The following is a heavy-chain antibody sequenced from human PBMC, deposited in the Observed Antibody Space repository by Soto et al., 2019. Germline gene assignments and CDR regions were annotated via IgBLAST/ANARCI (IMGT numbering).Heavy chain of an antibody. D-gene: IGHD2-2*01. Sequence: PGGSLRLSCAASGFTFSSYSMNWVRQAPGKGLEWVSSISSSSSYIYYADSVKGRFTISRDNAKNSLYLQMNSLRAEDTAVYYCARDRDCSSTSCPYIFDYWGQGTLVTVS. V-gene: IGHV3-21*01. CDR2: ISSSSSYI. CDR3: ARDRDCSSTSCPYIFDY. J-gene: IGHJ4*02. CDR1: GFTFSSYS.